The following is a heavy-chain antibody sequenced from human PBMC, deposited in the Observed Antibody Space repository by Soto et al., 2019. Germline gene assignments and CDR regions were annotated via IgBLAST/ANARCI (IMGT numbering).Heavy chain of an antibody. J-gene: IGHJ4*02. Sequence: SGPTLVNPTQTLALTCTFSGVSPSTSGVGVGWIRQPPAKALEWLGIIFWDDDKRYRPSLKRRVSITKDTSKNQLVLTMTNMDPVDTATYYCAHLAWKEMWPRAPVVNWGQGTPVTVSS. V-gene: IGHV2-5*02. CDR3: AHLAWKEMWPRAPVVN. D-gene: IGHD1-1*01. CDR2: IFWDDDK. CDR1: GVSPSTSGVG.